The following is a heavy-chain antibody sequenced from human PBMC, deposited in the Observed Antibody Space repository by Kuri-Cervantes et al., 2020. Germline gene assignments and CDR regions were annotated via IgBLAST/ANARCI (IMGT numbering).Heavy chain of an antibody. D-gene: IGHD3-10*01. CDR3: ARDLDRELFDYMDV. CDR1: GFTFSNYA. V-gene: IGHV3-21*01. J-gene: IGHJ6*03. Sequence: GGSLRLSCTASGFTFSNYAMSWVRQAPGAGLEWVSAIGNSGGRTYYADPVKGRFTISRDNAKNSLYLQMNSLRAEDTAVYYCARDLDRELFDYMDVWGKGTTVTVSS. CDR2: IGNSGGRT.